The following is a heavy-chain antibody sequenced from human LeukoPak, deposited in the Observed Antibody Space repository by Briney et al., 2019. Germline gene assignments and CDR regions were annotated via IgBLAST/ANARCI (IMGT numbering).Heavy chain of an antibody. J-gene: IGHJ4*02. V-gene: IGHV4-59*01. D-gene: IGHD3-22*01. CDR2: IYYSGST. CDR1: GGSISSYY. Sequence: PSETLSLTCTVSGGSISSYYWSWIRQPPGKGLEWIGYIYYSGSTNYNPSLKSRVTISVDTSKDQFSLKLSSVTAADMAVYYCARGGRRNYYDSSGSHFDYWGQGTLVTVSS. CDR3: ARGGRRNYYDSSGSHFDY.